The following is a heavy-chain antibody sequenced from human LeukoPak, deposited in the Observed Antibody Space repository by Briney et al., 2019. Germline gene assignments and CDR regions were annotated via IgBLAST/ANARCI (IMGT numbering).Heavy chain of an antibody. J-gene: IGHJ4*02. CDR1: GGSISSSSYY. CDR2: VYYSGST. Sequence: SETLSLTCTVSGGSISSSSYYWGWIRQPPGKGLEWIGSVYYSGSTYYNPSLKSRVAISVDTSENQFSLRLSSVTAADTAVYFCASGSRNAPVFDFWGQGTLVTVSS. D-gene: IGHD1-26*01. CDR3: ASGSRNAPVFDF. V-gene: IGHV4-39*01.